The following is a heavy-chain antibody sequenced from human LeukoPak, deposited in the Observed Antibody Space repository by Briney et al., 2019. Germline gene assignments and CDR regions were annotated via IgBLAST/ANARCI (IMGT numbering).Heavy chain of an antibody. D-gene: IGHD7-27*01. CDR1: GDSISSYY. CDR2: IYYSGST. Sequence: SETLSLTCTVSGDSISSYYWSWIRQSPGKGLEWIGSIYYSGSTYYNPSLKSRVTISVDTSKNQFSLKLSSVTAADTAVYYCARSDWGPIAYWGQGTLVTVSS. V-gene: IGHV4-59*05. J-gene: IGHJ4*02. CDR3: ARSDWGPIAY.